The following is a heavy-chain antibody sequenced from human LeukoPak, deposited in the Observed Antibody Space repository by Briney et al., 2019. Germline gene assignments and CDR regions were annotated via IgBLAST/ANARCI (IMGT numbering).Heavy chain of an antibody. Sequence: GGSLRLSCAASGFAFRSQAMGWVRQAPGKGLEWVSVISDSGDTTYYADSVKGRFTISRYNSKNTLYLQMNSLRAEDTAIYYCAKDARRSDGWYFFDHWGQGALVTVSS. D-gene: IGHD6-19*01. V-gene: IGHV3-23*01. CDR3: AKDARRSDGWYFFDH. CDR2: ISDSGDTT. J-gene: IGHJ4*02. CDR1: GFAFRSQA.